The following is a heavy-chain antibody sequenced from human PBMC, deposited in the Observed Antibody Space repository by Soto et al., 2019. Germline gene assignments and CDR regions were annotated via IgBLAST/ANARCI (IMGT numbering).Heavy chain of an antibody. J-gene: IGHJ6*02. CDR1: GGSFDDFY. D-gene: IGHD3-10*01. CDR2: ISHDGGT. Sequence: LSLTCAFYGGSFDDFYWSWVRQSPGKGLEWVGEISHDGGTNYSPSLASRVSISVDTSKNQFSLHLRSVTAADTGLYYCARGQLVWYGDLTPYHRDMDVWGQGTTVTVSS. V-gene: IGHV4-34*01. CDR3: ARGQLVWYGDLTPYHRDMDV.